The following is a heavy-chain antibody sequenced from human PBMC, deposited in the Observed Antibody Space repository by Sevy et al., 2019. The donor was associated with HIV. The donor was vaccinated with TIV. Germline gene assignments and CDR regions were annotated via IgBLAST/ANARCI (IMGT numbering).Heavy chain of an antibody. CDR1: GFTFHTYA. CDR2: ISYDGVNK. D-gene: IGHD2-8*01. V-gene: IGHV3-30-3*01. J-gene: IGHJ4*02. Sequence: GGSLRLSCAASGFTFHTYAVLWVRQAPGKGLEWLTLISYDGVNKYYADSVKGRFTISRDNSKNTLYLQMDSLRVEDTALYYCVRVAVEYCTNDCYHRFDHWGQGTLVTVSS. CDR3: VRVAVEYCTNDCYHRFDH.